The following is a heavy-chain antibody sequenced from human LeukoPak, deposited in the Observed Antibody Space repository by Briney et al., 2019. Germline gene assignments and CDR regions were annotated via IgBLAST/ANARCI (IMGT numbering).Heavy chain of an antibody. V-gene: IGHV3-11*01. CDR3: ARGSSSDGADYYYYYYMDV. CDR1: GFTFSDYY. Sequence: GGSLRLSCAASGFTFSDYYMSWIRQAPGKGLEWVSCISSSGSTIYYADSVKGRFTISRDNAKNSLYLQMNSLRAEDTAVYYCARGSSSDGADYYYYYYMDVWGKGTTVTVSS. D-gene: IGHD6-6*01. J-gene: IGHJ6*03. CDR2: ISSSGSTI.